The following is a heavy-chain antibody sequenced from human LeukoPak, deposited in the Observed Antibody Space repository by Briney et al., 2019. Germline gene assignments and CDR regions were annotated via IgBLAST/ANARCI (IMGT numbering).Heavy chain of an antibody. V-gene: IGHV4-59*01. J-gene: IGHJ3*02. Sequence: SETLSLTCTVSGGSISSYYWSWIRQPPGNGLEWIGYIYYSGSTNYNPSLKSRVTISVDTSKNQFSLKLSSVTAADTAVYYCAGGVGDAKHHDAFDIWGQGTMVTASS. CDR1: GGSISSYY. CDR2: IYYSGST. CDR3: AGGVGDAKHHDAFDI. D-gene: IGHD3-16*01.